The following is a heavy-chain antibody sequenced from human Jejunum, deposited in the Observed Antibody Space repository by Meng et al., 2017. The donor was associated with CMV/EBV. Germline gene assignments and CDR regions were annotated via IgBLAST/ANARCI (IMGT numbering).Heavy chain of an antibody. Sequence: SYYWTWIRQPPGKGLEWLGYVYYDGGSTNYNPSLKSRVTISVDSPENQFSLKLTSVTAADTAVYYCARVPAELGSSSSSYYFDSWGQGTLVTVSS. CDR1: SYY. J-gene: IGHJ4*02. D-gene: IGHD6-13*01. V-gene: IGHV4-59*01. CDR3: ARVPAELGSSSSSYYFDS. CDR2: VYYDGGST.